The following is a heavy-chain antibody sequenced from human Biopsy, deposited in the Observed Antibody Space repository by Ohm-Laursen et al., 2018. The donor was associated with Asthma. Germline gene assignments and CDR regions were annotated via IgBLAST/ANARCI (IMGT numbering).Heavy chain of an antibody. V-gene: IGHV1-18*01. CDR3: ARAVDYSHYYGIDV. CDR1: GYTFNSAG. Sequence: ASVKVSCKTSGYTFNSAGITWVRQAPGQGLEWMGWISVYNGNTEVAQKLQDRVTMITDTSASTAYMELRSLRSDDTAVYFCARAVDYSHYYGIDVWGQGTTVTVS. D-gene: IGHD3-10*01. CDR2: ISVYNGNT. J-gene: IGHJ6*02.